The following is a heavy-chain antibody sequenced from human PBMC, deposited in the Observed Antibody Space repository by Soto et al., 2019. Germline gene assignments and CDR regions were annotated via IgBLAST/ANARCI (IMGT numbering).Heavy chain of an antibody. D-gene: IGHD3-10*01. CDR3: VSPARGGSGHDY. J-gene: IGHJ4*02. Sequence: EVQLVESGGGLVQPGGSLRLSCAASGFTFSDRYMDWVRQAPGKGLEWVGRARDNAHSSTSDHAASVKGRFTISRCAVKHSLFLQMNSLKTEDTAVYYCVSPARGGSGHDYWGQGTLVTVSS. V-gene: IGHV3-72*01. CDR2: ARDNAHSSTS. CDR1: GFTFSDRY.